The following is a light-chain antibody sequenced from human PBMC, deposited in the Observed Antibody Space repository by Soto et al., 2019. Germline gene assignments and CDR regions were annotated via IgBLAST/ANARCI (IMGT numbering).Light chain of an antibody. CDR1: SSDVGGYNY. J-gene: IGLJ2*01. V-gene: IGLV2-14*01. Sequence: QSALTQPASVSGSPGQSITISCTGTSSDVGGYNYVSWYKQHPGKAPKLMIYDVSNRPSGVSNRFSGSKSGNTASLTISGLQAEDEADYYCSAYTSSSTYVVFGGGTKLTVL. CDR3: SAYTSSSTYVV. CDR2: DVS.